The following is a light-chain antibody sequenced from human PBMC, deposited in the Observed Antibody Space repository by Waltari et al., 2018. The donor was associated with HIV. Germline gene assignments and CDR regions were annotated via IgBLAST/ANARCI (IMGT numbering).Light chain of an antibody. Sequence: QSVLTQPPSASGTPGQRVNISCSGSSSNIGINTVNWYQHLPGTAPKLPIYSSNQRPSGGPDRFSGSKSGTSASLAISGLQSEDEADYYCAAWDDRLNGWVFGGGTKLTVL. CDR3: AAWDDRLNGWV. V-gene: IGLV1-44*01. J-gene: IGLJ3*02. CDR2: SSN. CDR1: SSNIGINT.